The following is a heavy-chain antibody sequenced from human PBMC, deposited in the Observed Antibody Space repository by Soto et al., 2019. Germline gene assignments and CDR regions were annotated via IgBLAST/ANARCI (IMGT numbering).Heavy chain of an antibody. CDR3: ARNSHYYDSSGYSDDAFDI. CDR1: GGSISSGGYY. V-gene: IGHV4-31*03. CDR2: IYYSGST. D-gene: IGHD3-22*01. J-gene: IGHJ3*02. Sequence: QVQLQESGPGLVKPSQTLSLTCTVSGGSISSGGYYWSWIRQHPGKGLEWIGYIYYSGSTFYNPSLKSRVTISVDTSKNQFSLKLSSVTAADTAVYYCARNSHYYDSSGYSDDAFDIWGQGTMVTVYS.